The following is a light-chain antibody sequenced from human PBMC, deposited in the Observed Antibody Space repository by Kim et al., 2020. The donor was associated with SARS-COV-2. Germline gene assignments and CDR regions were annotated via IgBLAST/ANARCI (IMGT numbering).Light chain of an antibody. CDR2: QDS. CDR3: QAWDSSTVA. V-gene: IGLV3-1*01. J-gene: IGLJ2*01. CDR1: KLGDKY. Sequence: SYELTQPPSVSVSPGQTASITCSGDKLGDKYACWYQQKPGQSPVLVIYQDSKRPSGIPERFSGSNSGNTATLTISGTQAMDEADYHCQAWDSSTVAFGGG.